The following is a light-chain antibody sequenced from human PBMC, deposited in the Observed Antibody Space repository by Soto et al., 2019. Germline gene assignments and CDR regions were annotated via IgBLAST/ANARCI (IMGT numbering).Light chain of an antibody. Sequence: EIVLTQSPATLSLSPGERATLSCRTSQSVGRNLAWYQQKAGQAPRLLMYDTSNRATGIPARFSGSGSGTDFTLTIRTLELEYFGVYYCQTRSNWPLTFGGGTKVEIK. CDR2: DTS. J-gene: IGKJ4*01. CDR3: QTRSNWPLT. CDR1: QSVGRN. V-gene: IGKV3-11*01.